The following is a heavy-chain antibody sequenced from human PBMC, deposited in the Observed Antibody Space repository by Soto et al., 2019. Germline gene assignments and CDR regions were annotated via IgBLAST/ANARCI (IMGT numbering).Heavy chain of an antibody. CDR3: ARGGVATTLYYYYGMDV. CDR1: GGTFSSYA. J-gene: IGHJ6*02. D-gene: IGHD5-12*01. Sequence: ASVKVSCKASGGTFSSYAISGVRQAPGQGLEWMGGIIPIFGTANYAQKFQGRVTITADKSTSTAYMELSSLRSEDTAVYYCARGGVATTLYYYYGMDVWGQGTTVTVSS. CDR2: IIPIFGTA. V-gene: IGHV1-69*06.